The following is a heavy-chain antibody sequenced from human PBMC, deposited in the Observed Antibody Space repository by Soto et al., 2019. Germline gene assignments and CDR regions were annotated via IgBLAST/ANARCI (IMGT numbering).Heavy chain of an antibody. D-gene: IGHD1-26*01. CDR1: GYSFTSYW. V-gene: IGHV5-51*01. Sequence: GESLKISCKGSGYSFTSYWIGWVRQMPGKGLEWMGIIYPGDSDTRYSPSFQGQVTISADKSISTAYLQWSSLRASDTAMYYCARGANGRDYYYGRDVWGQGKTVTGS. CDR3: ARGANGRDYYYGRDV. J-gene: IGHJ6*02. CDR2: IYPGDSDT.